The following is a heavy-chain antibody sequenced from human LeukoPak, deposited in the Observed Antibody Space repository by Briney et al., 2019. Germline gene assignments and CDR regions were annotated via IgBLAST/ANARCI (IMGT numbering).Heavy chain of an antibody. J-gene: IGHJ4*02. D-gene: IGHD6-19*01. V-gene: IGHV1-2*02. CDR2: INPKSGGT. CDR1: GYSFTGHY. CDR3: ARDPHEFSTGWSQFDY. Sequence: GASVKVSCKASGYSFTGHYMHWVRQAPGQGLEWMGWINPKSGGTNYAQKFQGRVTMTTDTSTSTAYMGLRSLRSDDTAVYYCARDPHEFSTGWSQFDYWGQGTLVTVSS.